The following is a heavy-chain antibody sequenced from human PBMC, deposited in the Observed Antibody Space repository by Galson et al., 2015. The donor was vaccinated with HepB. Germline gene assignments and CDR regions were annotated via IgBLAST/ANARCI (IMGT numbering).Heavy chain of an antibody. CDR2: ISGSGGST. CDR1: GFTFSSYA. Sequence: SLRLSCAASGFTFSSYAMSWVRQAPGKGLEWVSAISGSGGSTYYADSVKGRFTISRDNSKNTLYLQMNSLRAEDTAVYYCAKDRAIVVVPAAILSAFDIWGQGTMVTVSS. CDR3: AKDRAIVVVPAAILSAFDI. D-gene: IGHD2-2*01. J-gene: IGHJ3*02. V-gene: IGHV3-23*01.